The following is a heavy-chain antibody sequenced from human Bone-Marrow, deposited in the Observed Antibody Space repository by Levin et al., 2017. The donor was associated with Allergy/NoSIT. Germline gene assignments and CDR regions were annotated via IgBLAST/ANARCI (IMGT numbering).Heavy chain of an antibody. CDR2: ISHSGST. V-gene: IGHV4-34*01. D-gene: IGHD2-2*01. CDR1: GGSFRGNY. CDR3: ARSTAPVARDGNSNWFDP. J-gene: IGHJ5*02. Sequence: NPGGSLRLSCAVYGGSFRGNYWNWIRQSPGKGLEWIGEISHSGSTNYNPSLKSRVTISLDSSKNQVSLQLSSMTAADTAGYYCARSTAPVARDGNSNWFDPWGQGTLVTVSS.